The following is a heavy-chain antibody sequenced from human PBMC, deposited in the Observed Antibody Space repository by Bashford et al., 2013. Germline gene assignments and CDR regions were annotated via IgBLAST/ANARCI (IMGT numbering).Heavy chain of an antibody. Sequence: WVRQAPGQGLEWMGWVNPNSGATNYAQKFQGRVTMTKDTSISTAYVDLSSLRSDDSAVYYCAKDCCSSGWYDWYFDLWGQGTLVTVSS. CDR2: VNPNSGAT. V-gene: IGHV1-2*02. J-gene: IGHJ2*01. CDR3: AKDCCSSGWYDWYFDL. D-gene: IGHD6-19*01.